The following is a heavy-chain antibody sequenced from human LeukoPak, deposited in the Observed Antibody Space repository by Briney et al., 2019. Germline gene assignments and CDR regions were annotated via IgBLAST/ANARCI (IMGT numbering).Heavy chain of an antibody. CDR2: INEDGSEK. D-gene: IGHD6-13*01. Sequence: GGSLRLSCAASGFSFSSYYMSWVRQAPGKGLEWVANINEDGSEKYYVDSVKGRFTISRDNAKNSLYLQMSSLRAEETAVYYCARSVAAAGDYWGQGTLVTVSS. CDR1: GFSFSSYY. J-gene: IGHJ4*02. CDR3: ARSVAAAGDY. V-gene: IGHV3-7*03.